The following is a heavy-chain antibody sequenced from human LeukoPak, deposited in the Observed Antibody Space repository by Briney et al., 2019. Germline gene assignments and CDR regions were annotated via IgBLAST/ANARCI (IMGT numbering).Heavy chain of an antibody. CDR3: AWRFTIFGVVTGAFDI. Sequence: PGGSLRLSCAASGFTFSSYWMSWVRQAPGKGLEWVANIKQDGSETYYVDSVKGRFSISRDNAKNSLYLQMNSLRAEDTAVYYCAWRFTIFGVVTGAFDIWGQGTMVTVSS. CDR2: IKQDGSET. D-gene: IGHD3-3*01. J-gene: IGHJ3*02. V-gene: IGHV3-7*01. CDR1: GFTFSSYW.